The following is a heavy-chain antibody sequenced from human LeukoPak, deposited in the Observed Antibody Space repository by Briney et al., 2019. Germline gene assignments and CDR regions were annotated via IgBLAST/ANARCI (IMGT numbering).Heavy chain of an antibody. D-gene: IGHD6-13*01. V-gene: IGHV4-61*05. Sequence: SETLSLTCTVSGGSISSSSYYWGWIRQPPGKGLEWIGYMYYSGSTNYNPSLKSRVTISVDTSKNQFSLNLSSVTAADTAVYYCARGIIAAALDYWGQGTLVTVSS. CDR3: ARGIIAAALDY. CDR2: MYYSGST. CDR1: GGSISSSSYY. J-gene: IGHJ4*02.